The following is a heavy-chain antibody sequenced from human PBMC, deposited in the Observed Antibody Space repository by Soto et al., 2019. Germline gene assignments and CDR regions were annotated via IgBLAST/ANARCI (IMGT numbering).Heavy chain of an antibody. V-gene: IGHV3-23*01. CDR1: GFIFSNYV. D-gene: IGHD3-16*01. CDR3: ANPPYYDYIWGSYHFGP. CDR2: ISDSGGTS. Sequence: PGGSLRLSCAASGFIFSNYVMSWVRQAPGKGLEWVSSISDSGGTSYYADSVKGRFTISRDNSKNTLYLQMNSLRAEDTAIYYCANPPYYDYIWGSYHFGPWGPGTLVTVSS. J-gene: IGHJ5*02.